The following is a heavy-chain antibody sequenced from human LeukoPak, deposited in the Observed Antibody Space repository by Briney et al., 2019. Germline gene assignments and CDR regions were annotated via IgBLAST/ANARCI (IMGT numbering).Heavy chain of an antibody. CDR2: IYYSGST. Sequence: PSETLSLTCNVSGDSISSRSYYWGWIRQPPGKGLEWIGSIYYSGSTYYNPSLKSRVTISVDTSKNQFSLKLSSVTAADTAVYYCARFLDGRVTMVRDGDYWGQGTLVTVSS. V-gene: IGHV4-39*01. J-gene: IGHJ4*02. CDR1: GDSISSRSYY. D-gene: IGHD3-10*01. CDR3: ARFLDGRVTMVRDGDY.